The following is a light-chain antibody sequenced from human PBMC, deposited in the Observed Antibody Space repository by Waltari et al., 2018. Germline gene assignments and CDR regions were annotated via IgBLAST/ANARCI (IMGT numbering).Light chain of an antibody. J-gene: IGLJ3*02. V-gene: IGLV1-47*01. Sequence: QSVLTPPPSASGTPGQRVTISCSGSSSNIGSNYVYWYQQLPGTAPNLLIYRNNQRPSGVPDRFSGSKSGTSASLAISGLRSEDEADYYCAAWDDSLSGWVFGGGTKLTVL. CDR1: SSNIGSNY. CDR2: RNN. CDR3: AAWDDSLSGWV.